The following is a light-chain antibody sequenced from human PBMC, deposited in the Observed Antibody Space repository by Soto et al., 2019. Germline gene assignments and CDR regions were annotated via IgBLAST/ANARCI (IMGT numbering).Light chain of an antibody. V-gene: IGKV1-39*01. Sequence: DIQMTQSPSYLSASVGDRVTITCRASQSISSHLNWYQQKPGRAPKLLIYDASSLQSGVPSRVSGSGSGTDFSLTIRRLQTDDSAIYSFLQGHSQPLTFGGGTKVELK. CDR3: LQGHSQPLT. J-gene: IGKJ4*01. CDR1: QSISSH. CDR2: DAS.